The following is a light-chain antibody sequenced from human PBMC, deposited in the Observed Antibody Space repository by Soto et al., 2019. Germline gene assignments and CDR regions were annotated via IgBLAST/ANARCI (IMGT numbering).Light chain of an antibody. CDR3: QQYHSWPPLT. J-gene: IGKJ1*01. CDR2: DGT. CDR1: QIVSIND. Sequence: EIVLTLSPGSLSLSPGERATLSCRARQIVSINDVAWYQRKPGQGPRLLIYDGTFRATGHPDRVRGSGSGTDFTLTISRLEPEDFAVYYCQQYHSWPPLTFGQGTKVDIK. V-gene: IGKV3-20*01.